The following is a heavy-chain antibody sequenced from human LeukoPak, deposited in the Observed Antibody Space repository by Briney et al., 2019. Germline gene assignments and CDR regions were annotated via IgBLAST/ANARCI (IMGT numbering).Heavy chain of an antibody. Sequence: GGSLRLSCAASGFTFSSYSLNWVRQAPGKGLEWVSYISSGSSYIYYADSVRGRFTISRDNAKSSLYLQMNSLRAEDTAVYYCARGRSQWAQTFDYWGQGTLVTVSS. J-gene: IGHJ4*02. CDR3: ARGRSQWAQTFDY. V-gene: IGHV3-21*01. CDR2: ISSGSSYI. CDR1: GFTFSSYS. D-gene: IGHD1-26*01.